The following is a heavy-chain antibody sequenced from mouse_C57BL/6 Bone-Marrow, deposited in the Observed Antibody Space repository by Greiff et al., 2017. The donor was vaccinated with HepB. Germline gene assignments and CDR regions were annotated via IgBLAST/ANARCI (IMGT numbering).Heavy chain of an antibody. J-gene: IGHJ1*03. CDR3: ARSYYGSSYDWYFDV. V-gene: IGHV2-6*01. CDR1: GFSLTSYG. CDR2: IWGVGST. Sequence: VKVVESGPGLVAPSQSLSITCTVSGFSLTSYGVDWVRQSPGKGLEWLGVIWGVGSTNYNSALKSRLSISKDNSKSQVFLKMNSLQTDDTARYYCARSYYGSSYDWYFDVWGTGTTVTVSS. D-gene: IGHD1-1*01.